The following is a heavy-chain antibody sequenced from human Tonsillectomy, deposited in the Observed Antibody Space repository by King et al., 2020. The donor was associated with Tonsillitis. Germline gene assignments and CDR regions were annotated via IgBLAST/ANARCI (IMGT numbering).Heavy chain of an antibody. CDR3: AREGGYSGYVGGPIDY. CDR2: IYYSGST. D-gene: IGHD5-12*01. CDR1: GGSISSGGYS. Sequence: QLQESGPGLVKPSQTLSLTCAVSGGSISSGGYSWSWIRQPPGKGLEWIGYIYYSGSTYYNPSLKSRVTISVDTSKNQFSLKLSSVTAADTAVYYCAREGGYSGYVGGPIDYWGQGTLVTVSS. J-gene: IGHJ4*02. V-gene: IGHV4-30-4*07.